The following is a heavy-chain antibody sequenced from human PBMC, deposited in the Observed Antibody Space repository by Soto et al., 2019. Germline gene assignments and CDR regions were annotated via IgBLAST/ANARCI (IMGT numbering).Heavy chain of an antibody. D-gene: IGHD2-15*01. CDR1: GFTFGDSD. J-gene: IGHJ6*02. V-gene: IGHV3-49*03. CDR3: TGGEVLYCRAFMDV. CDR2: IRSKTYVRTT. Sequence: PGGSLRLSCTTSGFTFGDSDMSWIRQAPGKGLEWVGVIRSKTYVRTTHYAASVKGRFTISGDDSINIPYLQMNSLKTEDTAVYYCTGGEVLYCRAFMDVWGQGTTVTVSS.